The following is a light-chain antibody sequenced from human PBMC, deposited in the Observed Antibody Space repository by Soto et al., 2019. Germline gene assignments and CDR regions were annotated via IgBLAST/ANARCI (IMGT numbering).Light chain of an antibody. CDR3: QQYGNSPTT. V-gene: IGKV3-20*01. CDR2: GAS. J-gene: IGKJ1*01. Sequence: IVWPQSRGTLYLSPGERATFSFRASQSVTSKYSAWYQQKPGQAPSLLIFGASIRATGLPDRFSGSGSGTDFTLTITRLELEDSAVYHCQQYGNSPTTFGQGTKVDIK. CDR1: QSVTSKY.